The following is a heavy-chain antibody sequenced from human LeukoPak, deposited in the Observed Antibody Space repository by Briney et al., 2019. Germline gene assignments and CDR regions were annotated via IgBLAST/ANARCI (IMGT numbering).Heavy chain of an antibody. CDR3: AGDPTGIAAKNAFDI. J-gene: IGHJ3*02. Sequence: SETLSLTCTVSGGSISSYYWSWIRQPPGKGLEWIGYIYYSGSTNYNPSLKSRVTISVDTSKNQFSLKLSSVTAADTAVYYCAGDPTGIAAKNAFDIWGQGTMVTVSS. CDR2: IYYSGST. CDR1: GGSISSYY. D-gene: IGHD6-13*01. V-gene: IGHV4-59*01.